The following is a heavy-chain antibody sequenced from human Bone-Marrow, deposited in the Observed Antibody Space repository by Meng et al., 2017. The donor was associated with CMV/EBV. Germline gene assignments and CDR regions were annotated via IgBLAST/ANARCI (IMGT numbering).Heavy chain of an antibody. Sequence: GGSLRLSCAASGFIFDDYSMSWVRQVPGKGLEWVSSIIWNGGSTSYADSVKGRFTISRDNAKNSLYLQMNSLRAEDTAVYYCARTVAGTGSAGFDPWGKGTLVTVSS. V-gene: IGHV3-20*04. CDR3: ARTVAGTGSAGFDP. J-gene: IGHJ5*02. CDR2: IIWNGGST. CDR1: GFIFDDYS. D-gene: IGHD6-19*01.